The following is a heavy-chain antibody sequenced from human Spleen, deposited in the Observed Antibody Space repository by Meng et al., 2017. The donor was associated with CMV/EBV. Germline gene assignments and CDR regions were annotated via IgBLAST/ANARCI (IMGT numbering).Heavy chain of an antibody. CDR2: IYPGDSDT. Sequence: GESLKISCKGSGYSFSNYWIGWVRQMPGKGLEWMGIIYPGDSDTRYSPSFDGQVTISADKSITTAYLQWSGLKASDTAMYYCARQYYYDRSGRGRMFAFDIWGQGTMVTVSS. J-gene: IGHJ3*02. CDR3: ARQYYYDRSGRGRMFAFDI. V-gene: IGHV5-51*01. CDR1: GYSFSNYW. D-gene: IGHD3-22*01.